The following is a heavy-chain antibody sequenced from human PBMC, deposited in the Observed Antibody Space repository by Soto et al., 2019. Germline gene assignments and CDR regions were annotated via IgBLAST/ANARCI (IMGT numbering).Heavy chain of an antibody. V-gene: IGHV1-3*01. CDR2: INAGNGKT. CDR1: GYTFNSYV. CDR3: ARDNVGEELHKGELEY. J-gene: IGHJ4*02. Sequence: QVQLVQSGAEVKKPGASVKVSCKASGYTFNSYVLHWVRQAPGQRLEWMGWINAGNGKTKYSQKLQGRLTFARDTSASTAYMELSSLRSEDTAVYYCARDNVGEELHKGELEYWGQGTLVTVSS. D-gene: IGHD1-26*01.